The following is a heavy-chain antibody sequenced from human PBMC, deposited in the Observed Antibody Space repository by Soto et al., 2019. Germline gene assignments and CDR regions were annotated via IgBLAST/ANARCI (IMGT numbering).Heavy chain of an antibody. D-gene: IGHD3-22*01. CDR3: ARVDYYYNNNARYYFDY. CDR1: GGSISSGGYY. CDR2: IYYSGST. J-gene: IGHJ4*02. Sequence: SETLSLTCTFSGGSISSGGYYWSWIRQHPGKGLEWIGYIYYSGSTYYNPSLKSRVTISVDTSKNQFSLKLRSVTAADTAVYYCARVDYYYNNNARYYFDYWGQGALVTVSS. V-gene: IGHV4-31*03.